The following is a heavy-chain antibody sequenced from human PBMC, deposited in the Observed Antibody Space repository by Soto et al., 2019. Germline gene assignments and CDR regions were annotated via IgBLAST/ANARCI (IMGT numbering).Heavy chain of an antibody. CDR1: GGSVSRRNW. V-gene: IGHV4-4*02. D-gene: IGHD6-13*01. CDR2: IHHSGST. Sequence: QVQLQESGPGLVKPSGTLSLSCAVSGGSVSRRNWWSWVRQSPGQGLEWIGEIHHSGSTNYNLSLKRRVTISIDKSKNHFSLSLTSVTAAATAVYYCARATAVADAIAYGLDDWGQGTAVTVSS. J-gene: IGHJ6*02. CDR3: ARATAVADAIAYGLDD.